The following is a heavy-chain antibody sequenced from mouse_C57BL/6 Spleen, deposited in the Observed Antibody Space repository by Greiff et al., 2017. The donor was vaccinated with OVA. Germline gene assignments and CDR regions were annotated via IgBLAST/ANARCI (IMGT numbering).Heavy chain of an antibody. Sequence: QVQLKQPGAELVMPGASVKLSCKASGYTFTSYWMHWVKQRPGQGLEWIGEIDPSDSYTNYNQKFKGKSTLTVDKSSSTAYMQLSSLTSEDSAVYYCLITTVVDYWGQGTTLTVSS. V-gene: IGHV1-69*01. CDR1: GYTFTSYW. J-gene: IGHJ2*01. CDR2: IDPSDSYT. D-gene: IGHD1-1*01. CDR3: LITTVVDY.